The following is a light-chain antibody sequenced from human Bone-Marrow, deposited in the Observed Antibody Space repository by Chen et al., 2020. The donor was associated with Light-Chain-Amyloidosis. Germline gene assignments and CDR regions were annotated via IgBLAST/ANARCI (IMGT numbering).Light chain of an antibody. CDR1: QSVNNN. CDR3: QQFDKGPRT. V-gene: IGKV3-15*01. Sequence: ELVLTQSPVTLSVSPGERAILSCRASQSVNNNLAWYQQRPGQPPRLLIYGASTRATGIPARFSGTGSGTEFTLTISSMQSEDFALYYCQQFDKGPRTFGQGTKVEIK. J-gene: IGKJ1*01. CDR2: GAS.